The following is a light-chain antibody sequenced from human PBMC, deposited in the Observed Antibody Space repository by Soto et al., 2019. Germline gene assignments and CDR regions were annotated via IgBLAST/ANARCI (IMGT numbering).Light chain of an antibody. CDR2: DAS. Sequence: DIQMTQSPSSLSASVGDRVTITCHSIHDISNYLNLYQQKPGKAPKLLIYDASNLETGVPSRFSGSGSGADFTFTISSLQPEDFATYYCQQSYSTPTWTFGQGTKVDIK. CDR1: HDISNY. CDR3: QQSYSTPTWT. V-gene: IGKV1-33*01. J-gene: IGKJ1*01.